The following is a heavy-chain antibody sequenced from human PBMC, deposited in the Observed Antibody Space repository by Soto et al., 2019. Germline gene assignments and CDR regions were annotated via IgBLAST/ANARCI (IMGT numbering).Heavy chain of an antibody. V-gene: IGHV3-30*18. D-gene: IGHD5-12*01. Sequence: QVQLVESGGGVVQPGRSLRLSCAASGFTFGSYGMHWVRQAPGKGLEWVAVISYDGSNKYYADSVKGRFTISRDNSKNTLNLQMNSLRAEDPAVYYCANDILPREGLPLQFDYWGQGTLVTVSS. J-gene: IGHJ4*02. CDR1: GFTFGSYG. CDR3: ANDILPREGLPLQFDY. CDR2: ISYDGSNK.